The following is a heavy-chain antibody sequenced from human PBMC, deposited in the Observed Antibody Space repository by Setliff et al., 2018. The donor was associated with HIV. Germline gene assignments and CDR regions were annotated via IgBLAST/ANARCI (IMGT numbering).Heavy chain of an antibody. CDR2: VNHKGVA. CDR3: TRAQIAAPRPFDY. V-gene: IGHV4-34*01. CDR1: GGAFSGYY. D-gene: IGHD2-21*01. J-gene: IGHJ4*02. Sequence: SETLSLTCAVYGGAFSGYYWTWIRQSPGRGLEWIGEVNHKGVANYSPSLMRRATISADTSKNQFSLRLSSVTAAGTALHFCTRAQIAAPRPFDYWGQGTLVTVSS.